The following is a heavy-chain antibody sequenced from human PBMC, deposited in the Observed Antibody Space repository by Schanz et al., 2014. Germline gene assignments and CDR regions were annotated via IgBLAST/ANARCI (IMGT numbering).Heavy chain of an antibody. CDR3: ARDFSAYVGNYFDY. CDR1: GGSISSYY. CDR2: IYYSGDT. Sequence: QLQLQESGPGLVKPSETLSLTCTVSGGSISSYYWSWIRQPPGKGLEWIGYIYYSGDTNYNPSLKSRVTISVYTSKNQFSLNLISVAAADTAVYYCARDFSAYVGNYFDYWGQGTLVTVSS. V-gene: IGHV4-59*01. D-gene: IGHD5-12*01. J-gene: IGHJ4*02.